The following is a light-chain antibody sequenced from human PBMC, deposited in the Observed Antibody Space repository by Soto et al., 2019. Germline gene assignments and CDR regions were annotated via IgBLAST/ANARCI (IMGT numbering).Light chain of an antibody. CDR3: SSYRRTSTLV. J-gene: IGLJ2*01. CDR1: SSDVGGYNY. CDR2: DVS. V-gene: IGLV2-8*01. Sequence: QSALTQPPSASGSPGQSVTISCTGTSSDVGGYNYVSWYQQHPGQAPKLMIYDVSQRPSGVPDRFSGSKSGNTASLTVSGLQAEDEADYYCSSYRRTSTLVFGGGTKVTVL.